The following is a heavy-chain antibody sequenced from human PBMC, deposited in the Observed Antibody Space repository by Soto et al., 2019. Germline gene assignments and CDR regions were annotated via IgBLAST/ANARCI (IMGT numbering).Heavy chain of an antibody. CDR1: GGSISSGDYY. D-gene: IGHD1-26*01. Sequence: PSETLSLTCTVSGGSISSGDYYWSWIRQPPGKGLEWIGYIYYSGSTYYNPSLKSRVTISVDTSKDQFSLKLSSVTAADTAVYYCARERGSGGLDYWGQGTLFTASS. V-gene: IGHV4-30-4*01. CDR3: ARERGSGGLDY. J-gene: IGHJ4*02. CDR2: IYYSGST.